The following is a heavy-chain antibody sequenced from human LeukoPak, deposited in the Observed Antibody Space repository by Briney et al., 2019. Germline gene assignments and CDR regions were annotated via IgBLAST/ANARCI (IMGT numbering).Heavy chain of an antibody. CDR1: GGAFSSYA. J-gene: IGHJ5*02. CDR3: ARRRVVVTAPPRYNWFDP. D-gene: IGHD2-21*02. Sequence: SVKVSCKTSGGAFSSYAISWVRQAPGQGPEWMGGIIPISDTTHYAQKFQGRVTITADKSTRTVYMELSSLRSEDTAVYYCARRRVVVTAPPRYNWFDPWGQGTLVTVSS. V-gene: IGHV1-69*06. CDR2: IIPISDTT.